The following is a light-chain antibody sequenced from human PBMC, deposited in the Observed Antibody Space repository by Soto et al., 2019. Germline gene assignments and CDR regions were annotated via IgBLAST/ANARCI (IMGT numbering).Light chain of an antibody. CDR3: QHCQPYGDSPPLT. CDR1: PSVRSNC. V-gene: IGKV3-20*01. Sequence: EIVLTRSPGTLLSGWGERAPATSTDNPSVRSNCLAWYQQKPRQAHRLLIYGXSSRATGIPDRFSGSGSGTDVTLTISRLEPEDFAVCYCQHCQPYGDSPPLTFGGGTKVDIK. J-gene: IGKJ4*01. CDR2: GXS.